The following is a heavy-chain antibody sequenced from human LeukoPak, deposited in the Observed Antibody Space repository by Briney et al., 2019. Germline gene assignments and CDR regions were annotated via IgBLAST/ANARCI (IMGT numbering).Heavy chain of an antibody. V-gene: IGHV4-34*01. J-gene: IGHJ5*02. CDR3: ARGVPAGINWFDP. CDR2: INHSGST. CDR1: GFTFSSYG. D-gene: IGHD2-2*01. Sequence: GSLRLSCAASGFTFSSYGMSWVRQAPGKGLEWIGEINHSGSTNYNPSLKSRVTISVDTSKNQFSLKLSSVTAADTAVYYCARGVPAGINWFDPWGQGTLVTVSS.